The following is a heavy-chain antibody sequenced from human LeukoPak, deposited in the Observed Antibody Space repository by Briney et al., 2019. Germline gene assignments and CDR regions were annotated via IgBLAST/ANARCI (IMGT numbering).Heavy chain of an antibody. Sequence: GGSLRLSCAASGFTFSSYAMSWVRQAPGKGLEWVSAISGSGGSTYYADSVKGRFTISRDNSKNTLYLQMNSLRAEDTAVYYCAKSRERLLWFGELLSDFDYWGQGNLVTVSS. CDR2: ISGSGGST. CDR1: GFTFSSYA. V-gene: IGHV3-23*01. J-gene: IGHJ4*02. CDR3: AKSRERLLWFGELLSDFDY. D-gene: IGHD3-10*01.